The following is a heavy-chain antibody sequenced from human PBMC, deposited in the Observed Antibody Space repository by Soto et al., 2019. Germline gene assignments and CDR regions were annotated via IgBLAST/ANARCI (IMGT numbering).Heavy chain of an antibody. CDR3: ARMSLEYSSSSYFDY. CDR1: GGTFSSYA. D-gene: IGHD6-6*01. CDR2: TIPIFGTA. V-gene: IGHV1-69*01. J-gene: IGHJ4*02. Sequence: QVQLVQSGAEVKKPGSSVKVSCKASGGTFSSYAISWVRQAPGQGLEWMGGTIPIFGTANYAQKFQGSVTITADESTITAYMALSSLRSEDTAVYYYARMSLEYSSSSYFDYWCQGTLVTVSS.